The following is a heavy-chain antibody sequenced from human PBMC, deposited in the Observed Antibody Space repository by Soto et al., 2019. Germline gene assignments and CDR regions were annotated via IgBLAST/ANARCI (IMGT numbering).Heavy chain of an antibody. CDR2: IFSNDEK. Sequence: SGPTLVNPTETLTLTCTVSGFSLSNARMGVSWIRQPPGKALEWLAHIFSNDEKSYSTSLKSRLTISKDTSKSQVVLTMTNMDPVDTATYYCARIRYYYDSSGYYPPPLIDYWGQGTLVTVSS. V-gene: IGHV2-26*01. CDR1: GFSLSNARMG. D-gene: IGHD3-22*01. CDR3: ARIRYYYDSSGYYPPPLIDY. J-gene: IGHJ4*02.